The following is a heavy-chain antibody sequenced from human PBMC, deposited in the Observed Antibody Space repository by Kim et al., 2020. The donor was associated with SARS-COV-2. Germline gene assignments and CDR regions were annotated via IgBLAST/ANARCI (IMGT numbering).Heavy chain of an antibody. Sequence: TYYTPSLKSRVTISVDTSKNQFSLKLSSVTAADTAVYYCASYDSSGLIDYWGQGTLVTVSS. CDR2: T. D-gene: IGHD3-22*01. V-gene: IGHV4-39*01. CDR3: ASYDSSGLIDY. J-gene: IGHJ4*02.